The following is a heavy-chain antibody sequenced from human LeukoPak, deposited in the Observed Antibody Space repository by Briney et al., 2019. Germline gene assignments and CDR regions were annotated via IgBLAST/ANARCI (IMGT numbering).Heavy chain of an antibody. J-gene: IGHJ3*01. CDR3: ARGMYFYHSGGYLEDTFEF. D-gene: IGHD3-10*01. CDR1: RYGFSKYW. Sequence: PGESLKISCKGSRYGFSKYWIGWVRQMPGKGLEWMGITYPGDSDTRYSPSFQGQVIISTDKSTNTAHLQWSSLKASDSAIYYCARGMYFYHSGGYLEDTFEFWGPGTTVTVSS. V-gene: IGHV5-51*03. CDR2: TYPGDSDT.